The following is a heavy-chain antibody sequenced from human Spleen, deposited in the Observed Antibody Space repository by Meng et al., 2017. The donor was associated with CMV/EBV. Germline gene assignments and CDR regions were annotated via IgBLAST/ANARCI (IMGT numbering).Heavy chain of an antibody. CDR1: GGSISSGDYY. CDR2: IYYSGST. J-gene: IGHJ4*02. V-gene: IGHV4-30-4*08. Sequence: QVQRQESGPGLVKPSQTLSLTCTVSGGSISSGDYYWSWIRQPPGKGLEWIGYIYYSGSTYYNPSLKSRVTISVDTSKNQFSLKLSSVTAADTAVYYCAREDIVATTSFDYWGQGTLVTVSS. D-gene: IGHD5-12*01. CDR3: AREDIVATTSFDY.